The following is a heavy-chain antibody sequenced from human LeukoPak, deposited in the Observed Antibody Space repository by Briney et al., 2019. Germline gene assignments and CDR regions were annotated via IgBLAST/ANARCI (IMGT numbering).Heavy chain of an antibody. Sequence: SETLSLTCTVSGGSISGSSYYWGWIRQPPGKGLEWIGSIYYSGSTYYNPSLKSRVTISVDTSKNQFSLKLSSVTAADTAVYYCARVPVVEMATISDYWGQGTLVTVSS. V-gene: IGHV4-39*01. CDR1: GGSISGSSYY. D-gene: IGHD5-24*01. J-gene: IGHJ4*02. CDR2: IYYSGST. CDR3: ARVPVVEMATISDY.